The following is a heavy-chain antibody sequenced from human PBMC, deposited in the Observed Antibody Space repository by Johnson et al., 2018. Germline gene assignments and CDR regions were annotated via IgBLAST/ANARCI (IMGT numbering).Heavy chain of an antibody. CDR3: ANVDYYDSSGGVDAFDI. D-gene: IGHD3-22*01. Sequence: VQLLETGGGLVKPGGSLRLSCAASGFTFSDYYMSWIRQAPGKGLEWVSYISSSGSTIYYADSVKGRFTISRDNSKNTLYLEMNSLRAEDTAVYYCANVDYYDSSGGVDAFDIWGQGTMVTVSS. CDR2: ISSSGSTI. CDR1: GFTFSDYY. J-gene: IGHJ3*02. V-gene: IGHV3-11*04.